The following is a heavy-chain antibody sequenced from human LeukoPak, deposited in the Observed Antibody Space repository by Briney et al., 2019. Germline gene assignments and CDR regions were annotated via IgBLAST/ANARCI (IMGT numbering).Heavy chain of an antibody. CDR2: ISGSGYNT. Sequence: PGGSLRLSCAASGFTFSSYGLSWVRQAPGKGLEWVSTISGSGYNTYYADSVKGRFTISRDNSANTLYLKMNSLRAEDTALYYCAKHSGSYFIYYVDSWGQGTLVSVSS. V-gene: IGHV3-23*01. CDR1: GFTFSSYG. J-gene: IGHJ4*02. CDR3: AKHSGSYFIYYVDS. D-gene: IGHD1-26*01.